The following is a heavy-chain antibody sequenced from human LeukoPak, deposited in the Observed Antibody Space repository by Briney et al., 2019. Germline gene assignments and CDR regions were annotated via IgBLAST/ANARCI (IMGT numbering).Heavy chain of an antibody. D-gene: IGHD3-10*01. V-gene: IGHV3-15*01. CDR2: IKSKGDGETT. CDR3: TTDRGLTMIRGVLVD. J-gene: IGHJ4*02. CDR1: GFTFTNAW. Sequence: PGGSLRLSCAASGFTFTNAWMTWVRQAPGKGLEWVGRIKSKGDGETTDYAEPVKGRFSMSRDDSEATMYLQMYGLEAEDTAVYYCTTDRGLTMIRGVLVDWGLGALVTVSS.